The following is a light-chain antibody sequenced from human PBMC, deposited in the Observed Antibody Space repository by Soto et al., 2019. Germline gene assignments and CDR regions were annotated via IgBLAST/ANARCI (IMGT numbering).Light chain of an antibody. V-gene: IGLV2-23*01. CDR1: SSNVGTYDL. CDR3: CSFAVGAALV. CDR2: EGT. Sequence: QSALTQPASVSASPGQSITISCTGTSSNVGTYDLVSWYQHHPDKAPKLIIYEGTKRPSGISSRFSGSKSGNTASLTISGFQAEDDADYYCCSFAVGAALVFGGATKLTVL. J-gene: IGLJ2*01.